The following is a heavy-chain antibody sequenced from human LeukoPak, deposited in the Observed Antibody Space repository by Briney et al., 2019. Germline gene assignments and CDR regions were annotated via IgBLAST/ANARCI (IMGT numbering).Heavy chain of an antibody. CDR2: ISGSGGNT. Sequence: PRGSLRLSCAASGFTFSSFSMSWVRQAPQKGLEWVSGISGSGGNTFYADSVKGRFTISRDNSQNTLYLQMNSLRAEDTALYYCAKEKNSGWYPFDYWGQGTLVTVSP. CDR1: GFTFSSFS. J-gene: IGHJ4*02. D-gene: IGHD6-19*01. V-gene: IGHV3-23*01. CDR3: AKEKNSGWYPFDY.